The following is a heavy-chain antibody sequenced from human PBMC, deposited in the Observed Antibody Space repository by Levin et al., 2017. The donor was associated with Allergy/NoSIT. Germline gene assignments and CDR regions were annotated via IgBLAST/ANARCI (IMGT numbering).Heavy chain of an antibody. D-gene: IGHD6-13*01. CDR3: ARGRRANRYSSSWYIY. CDR1: GGSFSGYY. Sequence: SQTLSLTCAVYGGSFSGYYWSWIRQPPGKGLEWIGEINHSGSTNYNPSLKSRVTISVDTSKNQFSLKLSSVTAADTAVYYCARGRRANRYSSSWYIYWGQGTLVTVSS. CDR2: INHSGST. J-gene: IGHJ4*02. V-gene: IGHV4-34*01.